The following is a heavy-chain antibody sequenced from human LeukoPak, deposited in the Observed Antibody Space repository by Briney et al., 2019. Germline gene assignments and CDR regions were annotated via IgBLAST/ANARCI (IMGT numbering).Heavy chain of an antibody. Sequence: WETLSLTCTVSGGSISSFYWTWIRQPPGKELGWIGYISDSGSTDYNPSLKSRVTISLDTSKNQFTLRLSSVTAADSAVYYCARQGSGFENYFDYWGQGALVTVSS. CDR1: GGSISSFY. V-gene: IGHV4-59*01. CDR3: ARQGSGFENYFDY. J-gene: IGHJ4*02. CDR2: ISDSGST. D-gene: IGHD5-18*01.